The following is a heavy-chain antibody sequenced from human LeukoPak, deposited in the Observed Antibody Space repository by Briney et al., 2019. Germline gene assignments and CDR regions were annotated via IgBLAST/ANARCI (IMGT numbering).Heavy chain of an antibody. V-gene: IGHV4-34*01. J-gene: IGHJ5*02. CDR3: ARWLDCSSTSCLPPLNWFDP. D-gene: IGHD2-2*01. Sequence: PSETLSLTCAVYGGSFSGYYWSWIRQPPGKGLEWIGEINHSGSTYYNPSLKSRVTISVDTSKNQFSLKLSSVTAADTAVYYCARWLDCSSTSCLPPLNWFDPWGQGTLSPSPQ. CDR2: INHSGST. CDR1: GGSFSGYY.